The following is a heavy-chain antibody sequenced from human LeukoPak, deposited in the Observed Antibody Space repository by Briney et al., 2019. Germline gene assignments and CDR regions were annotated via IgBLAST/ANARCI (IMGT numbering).Heavy chain of an antibody. CDR2: ISSSGSTI. CDR1: GFTFSDYY. V-gene: IGHV3-11*01. D-gene: IGHD2-15*01. Sequence: PGGSLRLSRAASGFTFSDYYMSWIRQAPGKGLEWVSYISSSGSTIYYADSVKGRFTISRDNAKNSLYLQMNSLRAEDTAVYYCARDSLYCSGGSCYPSVVYYYYGMDVWGQGTTVTVSS. CDR3: ARDSLYCSGGSCYPSVVYYYYGMDV. J-gene: IGHJ6*02.